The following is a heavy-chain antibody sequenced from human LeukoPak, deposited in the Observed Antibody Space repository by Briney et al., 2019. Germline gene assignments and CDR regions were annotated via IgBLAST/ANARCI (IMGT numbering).Heavy chain of an antibody. CDR3: AKGCSNGGNCFIIDY. D-gene: IGHD2-21*01. CDR2: ISSNGGST. CDR1: GFPFSSYA. Sequence: GGSLRLSCAASGFPFSSYAMSWVRQAPGKGLEYVSAISSNGGSTYYANSVKGRFTISRDNSKNTLHLQMGSLRAEDMAVYYCAKGCSNGGNCFIIDYCGQGSLVTVSS. V-gene: IGHV3-64*01. J-gene: IGHJ4*02.